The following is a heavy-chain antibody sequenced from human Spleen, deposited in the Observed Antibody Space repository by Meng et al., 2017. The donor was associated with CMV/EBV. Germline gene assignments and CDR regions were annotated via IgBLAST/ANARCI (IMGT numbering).Heavy chain of an antibody. Sequence: ASVKVSCKASGYTFTGHYMHWVRQAPGQGLEWMGWIHPNTGGTNYAQNFQGRVTMTRDTSIRTVYMELTSLRSDDTAIYYGASFYSGSGDFDSWGQGTLVTVSS. V-gene: IGHV1-2*02. J-gene: IGHJ4*02. CDR2: IHPNTGGT. D-gene: IGHD5-12*01. CDR1: GYTFTGHY. CDR3: ASFYSGSGDFDS.